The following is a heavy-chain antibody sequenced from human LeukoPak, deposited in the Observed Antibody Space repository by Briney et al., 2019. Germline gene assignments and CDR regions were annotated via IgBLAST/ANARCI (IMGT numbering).Heavy chain of an antibody. D-gene: IGHD2-15*01. V-gene: IGHV1-2*04. J-gene: IGHJ5*01. Sequence: ASVKVSCKASGYTFTGHYMHWVRQAPGQGLEWMGWINPNSGGTNYAQKFQGWVTMTRDTSISTTYLGLSRLRYDDTAAYYCAREYSSSWFDSWGQGTLVTVSS. CDR3: AREYSSSWFDS. CDR2: INPNSGGT. CDR1: GYTFTGHY.